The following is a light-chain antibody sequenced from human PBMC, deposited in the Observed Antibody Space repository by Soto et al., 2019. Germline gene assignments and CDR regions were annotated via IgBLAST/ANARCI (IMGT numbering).Light chain of an antibody. CDR2: SNN. Sequence: QSVLTQPPSASGTPGQRVTISCSGSSSNIGSNTVNWYQQLPGTAPKVLIYSNNQRPSGVPDRFSGSKSGTSASLAISGLQSEDEAHYYCAAWDASVHGHVVFGGGTKLTVL. J-gene: IGLJ2*01. CDR3: AAWDASVHGHVV. CDR1: SSNIGSNT. V-gene: IGLV1-44*01.